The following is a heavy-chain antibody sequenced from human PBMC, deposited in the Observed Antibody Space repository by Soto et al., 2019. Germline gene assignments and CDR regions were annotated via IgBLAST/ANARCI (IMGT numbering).Heavy chain of an antibody. CDR1: GYTFTSYG. J-gene: IGHJ6*02. CDR3: ARGCSSTSCYDYYYYGMDV. Sequence: ASVKVSCKASGYTFTSYGISWVRQAPGQGLEWMGWISAYNGNTNYAQKLQGRVTMTTDTSTSTAYMELRSLRSDDTAVYYCARGCSSTSCYDYYYYGMDVWGQGTTVTVSS. D-gene: IGHD2-2*01. CDR2: ISAYNGNT. V-gene: IGHV1-18*01.